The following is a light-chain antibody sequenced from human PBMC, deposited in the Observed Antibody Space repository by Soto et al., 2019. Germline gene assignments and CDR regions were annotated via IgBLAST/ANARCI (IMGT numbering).Light chain of an antibody. V-gene: IGKV1-6*01. CDR3: QQLNTYPET. CDR2: GAS. CDR1: QGIRTD. Sequence: AAQLTQPPSSLSASLGDRVTITCRASQGIRTDLGWYQQKPGKAPKVLIFGASTLQSGVPSRFSGSGSGTDFILTISSLQPEDFATYYCQQLNTYPETFGQGTKVDI. J-gene: IGKJ1*01.